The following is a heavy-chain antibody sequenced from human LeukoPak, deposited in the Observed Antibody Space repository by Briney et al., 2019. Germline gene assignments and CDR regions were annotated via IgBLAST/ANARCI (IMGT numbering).Heavy chain of an antibody. CDR3: VRDGDYYDSSGYYDRLDY. CDR1: GFTFNSYW. J-gene: IGHJ4*02. V-gene: IGHV3-7*04. CDR2: IKQDNIEK. Sequence: GGSLRLSCAASGFTFNSYWMTWVRQAPGKGLEWVANIKQDNIEKNYVDSVKGRFTVSRDNAKNSLYLQMNSLRAEDTAVYYCVRDGDYYDSSGYYDRLDYWGQGTLVTVSS. D-gene: IGHD3-22*01.